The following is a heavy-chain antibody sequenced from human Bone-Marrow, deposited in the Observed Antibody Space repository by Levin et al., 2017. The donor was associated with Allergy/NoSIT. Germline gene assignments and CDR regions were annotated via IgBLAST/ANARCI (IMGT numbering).Heavy chain of an antibody. CDR2: ITSSGDST. CDR3: ARDPARGYYDSSGYSGDH. D-gene: IGHD3-22*01. J-gene: IGHJ4*02. CDR1: GFTFRHYT. Sequence: GGSLRLSCVASGFTFRHYTMNWVRQAPGKGLEWVSCITSSGDSTYYADSVKGRFTISRDNAKNSLYLKLNRLRDEDTAMYYCARDPARGYYDSSGYSGDHWGQGTLVTVSS. V-gene: IGHV3-48*02.